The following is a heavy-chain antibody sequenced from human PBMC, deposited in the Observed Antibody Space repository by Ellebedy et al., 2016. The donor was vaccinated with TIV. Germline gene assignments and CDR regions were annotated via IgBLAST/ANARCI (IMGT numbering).Heavy chain of an antibody. Sequence: MPSETLSLTCTVSGGSISPYYWSWIRQPPGKGLEWIGYISYSGSTNYNSSLQSRVTISVDTSKNQFSLKLTSVTAADTAVYYCARVVWQLPVSYAFDIWGQGTMVTVSS. V-gene: IGHV4-59*01. CDR3: ARVVWQLPVSYAFDI. J-gene: IGHJ3*02. D-gene: IGHD2-15*01. CDR1: GGSISPYY. CDR2: ISYSGST.